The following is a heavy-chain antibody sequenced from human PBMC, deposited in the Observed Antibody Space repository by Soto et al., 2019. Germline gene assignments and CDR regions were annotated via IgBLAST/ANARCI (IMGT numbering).Heavy chain of an antibody. Sequence: GGSLRLSCAASGFTFSSYAMSWVRQAPGKGLEWVSAISGSGGSTYYADSVKGRFTISRDNSKNTLYLQMNSLRAEDTAVYYCAIPMVRGVITVIIDAFDIWGQGTMVT. CDR3: AIPMVRGVITVIIDAFDI. V-gene: IGHV3-23*01. CDR2: ISGSGGST. CDR1: GFTFSSYA. D-gene: IGHD3-10*01. J-gene: IGHJ3*02.